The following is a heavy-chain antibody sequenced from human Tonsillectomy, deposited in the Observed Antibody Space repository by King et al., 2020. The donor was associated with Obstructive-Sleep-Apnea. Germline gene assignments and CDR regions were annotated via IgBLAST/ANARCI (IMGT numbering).Heavy chain of an antibody. CDR2: ISAYNGIT. CDR3: AKAGVRFGELFDWFDP. J-gene: IGHJ5*02. CDR1: GYTFNNYG. D-gene: IGHD3-10*01. Sequence: QLVQSGAEVKKPGASVKVSCKASGYTFNNYGITWVRQAPGQGLEWMGWISAYNGITNYAQKIQGRVTMTRDTSTSTAYMELRGLRSYDTAVYYCAKAGVRFGELFDWFDPWGQGTLVTVSS. V-gene: IGHV1-18*04.